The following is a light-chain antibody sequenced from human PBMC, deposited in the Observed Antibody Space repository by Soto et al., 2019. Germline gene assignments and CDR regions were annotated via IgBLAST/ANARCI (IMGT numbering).Light chain of an antibody. CDR1: SRDIGAYNY. Sequence: LTQPASVSGSPGQSISISCSGTSRDIGAYNYVSWYLQHPGKAPKLMIYEVVNRPSGVSNRFSGSKSGNTASLTISGLRAEDEADYYCNSYTSSNTPFVFGTGTKVTVL. CDR3: NSYTSSNTPFV. J-gene: IGLJ1*01. V-gene: IGLV2-14*01. CDR2: EVV.